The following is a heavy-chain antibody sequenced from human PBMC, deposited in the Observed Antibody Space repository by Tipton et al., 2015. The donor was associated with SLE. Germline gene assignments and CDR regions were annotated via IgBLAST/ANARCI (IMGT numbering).Heavy chain of an antibody. V-gene: IGHV4-59*08. Sequence: TLSLTCTVSGGSISSHYWSWIRQHPGKGLEWIGYIYYSGSTNYNPSLKSRVTISVDTSKNQFSLKLSSVTAADTAVYYCARQLWFGELLDPPYYYYYGMDVWGQGTTVTVSS. CDR2: IYYSGST. CDR3: ARQLWFGELLDPPYYYYYGMDV. CDR1: GGSISSHY. J-gene: IGHJ6*02. D-gene: IGHD3-10*01.